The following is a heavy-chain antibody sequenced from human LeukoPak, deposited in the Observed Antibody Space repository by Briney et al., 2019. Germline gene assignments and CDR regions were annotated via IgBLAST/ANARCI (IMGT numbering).Heavy chain of an antibody. CDR1: GGSISSYY. V-gene: IGHV4-59*08. CDR2: IYYSGST. CDR3: ARRGDYGVYFDY. J-gene: IGHJ4*02. D-gene: IGHD4-17*01. Sequence: SETLSLTCTVSGGSISSYYWSWIRQPPGKGLEWIGYIYYSGSTNYNPSLKSRVTISVDTSKNQFSLTLSSVTAADTAVYYCARRGDYGVYFDYWGQGTLVTVSS.